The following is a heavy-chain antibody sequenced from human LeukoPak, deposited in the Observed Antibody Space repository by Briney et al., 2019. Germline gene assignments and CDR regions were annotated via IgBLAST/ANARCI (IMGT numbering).Heavy chain of an antibody. CDR1: GGSISSYY. CDR3: ARAVVVPAAIRTHYYYYGMDV. J-gene: IGHJ6*02. CDR2: IYYSGST. V-gene: IGHV4-59*01. D-gene: IGHD2-2*02. Sequence: TSETLSLTCTVSGGSISSYYWSWIRQPPGKGLEWIGYIYYSGSTNYNPSLKSRVTISVDTSKNQFSLKLSSVTAADTAVYYCARAVVVPAAIRTHYYYYGMDVWGQGTTVTVSS.